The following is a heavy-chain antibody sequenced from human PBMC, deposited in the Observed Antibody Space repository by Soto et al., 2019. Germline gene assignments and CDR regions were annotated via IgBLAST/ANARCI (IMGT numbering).Heavy chain of an antibody. V-gene: IGHV3-30*18. CDR2: ISYDGSNK. CDR1: GFTFSSYG. Sequence: QVQLVESGGGVVQPGRSLRLSCAASGFTFSSYGMHWVRQAPGKGLEWVAVISYDGSNKYYADSVKGRFTISRDNSKNTLYLQRNSLRAEDTAVYYCAKEGGDKLKTTQTDGGAFDYWGQGTLVTVSS. D-gene: IGHD3-16*01. J-gene: IGHJ4*02. CDR3: AKEGGDKLKTTQTDGGAFDY.